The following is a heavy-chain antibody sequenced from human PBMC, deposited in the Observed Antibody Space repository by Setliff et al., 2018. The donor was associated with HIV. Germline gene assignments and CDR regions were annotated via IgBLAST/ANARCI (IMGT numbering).Heavy chain of an antibody. CDR1: GYTFSNYG. D-gene: IGHD2-15*01. J-gene: IGHJ3*02. Sequence: ASVKVSCKASGYTFSNYGISWLRQAPGRGPEWMGWISGDNGDTNYAQKFQGRLTMTTDTSTSTAYMELRSLRSDDTAVYYCARHCNAGTCYLYIWGQGTMVTVSS. V-gene: IGHV1-18*01. CDR3: ARHCNAGTCYLYI. CDR2: ISGDNGDT.